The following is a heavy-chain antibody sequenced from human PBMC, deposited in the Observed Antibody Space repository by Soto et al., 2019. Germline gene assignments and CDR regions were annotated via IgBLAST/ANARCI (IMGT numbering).Heavy chain of an antibody. D-gene: IGHD2-21*02. J-gene: IGHJ2*01. CDR3: ARDRAGPRVVTATMYWYFDL. CDR1: GGTFSSYA. V-gene: IGHV1-69*12. Sequence: QVQLVQSGAEVKKPGSSVKVSCKASGGTFSSYAISWVRQAPGQGLEWMGGIIPIFGTANYAQKFQGRVTITADESAITTYKXLSSLRSEDTAVYYCARDRAGPRVVTATMYWYFDLWGRGTLVTVSS. CDR2: IIPIFGTA.